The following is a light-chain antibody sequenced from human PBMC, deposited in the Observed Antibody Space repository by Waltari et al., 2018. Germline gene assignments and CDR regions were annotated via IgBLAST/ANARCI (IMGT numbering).Light chain of an antibody. CDR1: QTVSSNY. CDR3: QQYGSSPPYT. CDR2: GAS. V-gene: IGKV3-20*01. Sequence: EIVLTQSPGTLSLSPGERATLSCRASQTVSSNYLAWYQQKPGQAPRLLIYGASSRATGIPDRFSGSASGTDFTLTINGLEPEDFSVYYCQQYGSSPPYTFGQGTKLEIK. J-gene: IGKJ2*01.